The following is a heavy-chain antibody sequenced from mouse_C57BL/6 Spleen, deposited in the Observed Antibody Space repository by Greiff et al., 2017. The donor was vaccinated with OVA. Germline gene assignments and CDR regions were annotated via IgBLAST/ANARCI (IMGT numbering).Heavy chain of an antibody. Sequence: EVQLQQSGAELVKPGASVKLSCTASGFNIKDYYMHWVKQRTEQGLEWIGRIDPEDGETKYSPKFPGLATITADTSSNTAYLQLSSLTSEDTAVYYCADGTEPFAYWGQGTLVTVSA. J-gene: IGHJ3*01. CDR2: IDPEDGET. CDR3: ADGTEPFAY. V-gene: IGHV14-2*01. CDR1: GFNIKDYY. D-gene: IGHD1-1*01.